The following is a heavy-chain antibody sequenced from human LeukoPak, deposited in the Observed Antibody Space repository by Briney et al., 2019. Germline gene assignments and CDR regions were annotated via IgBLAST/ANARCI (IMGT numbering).Heavy chain of an antibody. Sequence: PGGSLRLSCAASGFTFDDYAMHWVRQAPGKGLEWVSGISWNSGSIGYADSVKGRFTISRDNAKNSLYLQMNSLRAEDTALYYCAKDRGDYEWVFDYWGQGTLVTVSS. CDR3: AKDRGDYEWVFDY. CDR2: ISWNSGSI. V-gene: IGHV3-9*01. J-gene: IGHJ4*02. CDR1: GFTFDDYA. D-gene: IGHD4-17*01.